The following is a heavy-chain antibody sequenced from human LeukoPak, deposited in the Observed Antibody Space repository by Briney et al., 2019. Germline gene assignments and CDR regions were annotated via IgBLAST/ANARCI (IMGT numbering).Heavy chain of an antibody. CDR2: VYYGESET. D-gene: IGHD2-8*02. CDR1: GYRFINYW. J-gene: IGHJ4*02. CDR3: ARLSLDCTGGTCLDLDS. Sequence: GESLKISCKASGYRFINYWIAWVRQMPGKGLEWVGMVYYGESETRFSPSFQGQVPVSPDKSVDTAYLQWSRLKASDPAMYYCARLSLDCTGGTCLDLDSWGQGTLVTISS. V-gene: IGHV5-51*01.